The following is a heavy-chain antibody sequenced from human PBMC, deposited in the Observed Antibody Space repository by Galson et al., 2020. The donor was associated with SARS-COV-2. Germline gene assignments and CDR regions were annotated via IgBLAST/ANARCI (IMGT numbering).Heavy chain of an antibody. J-gene: IGHJ4*02. CDR1: GFTVSISY. D-gene: IGHD2-2*01. CDR2: IYRGGNT. Sequence: GESLKIYCAASGFTVSISYMSWVRQAPGKGLEWLSVIYRGGNTYYSDSVKGRFTISRHDSKNTLYLQMNSLRTEDAAMYYCARRYSTNWSHDYWGQGTLVTVSS. CDR3: ARRYSTNWSHDY. V-gene: IGHV3-53*04.